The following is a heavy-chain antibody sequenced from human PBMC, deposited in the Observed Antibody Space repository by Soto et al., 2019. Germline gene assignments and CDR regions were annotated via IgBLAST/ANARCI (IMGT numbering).Heavy chain of an antibody. CDR1: GGTFSSYA. J-gene: IGHJ3*02. D-gene: IGHD6-19*01. CDR3: ASQTAVAGLSDDAFDI. CDR2: IIPIFGIA. Sequence: SVKVSCKASGGTFSSYAISWVRQAPGQGLEWMGGIIPIFGIANYAQKFQGRVTITADKSTSTAYMELSSLRSEDTAVYYCASQTAVAGLSDDAFDIWGQGTMVTVSS. V-gene: IGHV1-69*10.